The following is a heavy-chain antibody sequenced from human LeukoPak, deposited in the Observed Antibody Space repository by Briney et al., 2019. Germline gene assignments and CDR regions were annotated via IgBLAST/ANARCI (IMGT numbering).Heavy chain of an antibody. Sequence: ASVKVSCKASGGTFSSYAISWVRQAPGQGLEWMGGIIPILGTVNYAQKFQGRVTITADKSTSTASMELSSLRSEDTAVYYCARDHYDSSGYAGFDYWGQGTLVTVSS. CDR2: IIPILGTV. CDR1: GGTFSSYA. D-gene: IGHD3-22*01. V-gene: IGHV1-69*06. J-gene: IGHJ4*02. CDR3: ARDHYDSSGYAGFDY.